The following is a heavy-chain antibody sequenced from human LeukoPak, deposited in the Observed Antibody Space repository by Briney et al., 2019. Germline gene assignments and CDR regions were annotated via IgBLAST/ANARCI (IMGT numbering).Heavy chain of an antibody. D-gene: IGHD6-19*01. V-gene: IGHV4-34*01. CDR2: INHSGST. CDR3: ARGRPECSGWYRPYYYVDV. J-gene: IGHJ6*03. Sequence: SETLSLTCAVYGGSFSGYYWSWIRQPPGKGLEWIGEINHSGSTNYNPSLKSRVTISVDTSKNQFSLKLSSVTAADTAVYYCARGRPECSGWYRPYYYVDVWGKGTTVTVSS. CDR1: GGSFSGYY.